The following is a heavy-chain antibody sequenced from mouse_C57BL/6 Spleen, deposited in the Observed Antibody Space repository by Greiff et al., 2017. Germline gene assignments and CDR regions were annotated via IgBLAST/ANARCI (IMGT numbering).Heavy chain of an antibody. V-gene: IGHV5-9-1*02. CDR3: TRDYFAY. J-gene: IGHJ2*01. CDR1: GFTFSSYG. Sequence: EVKVVESGEGLVKPGGSLKLSCAASGFTFSSYGVSWVRQTPEKRLEWVAYISSDGGYIYYADTVTGRFTISRDNARNTLYLQMSSLKSEYTAMYYCTRDYFAYWGQGTTLTVSS. CDR2: ISSDGGYI.